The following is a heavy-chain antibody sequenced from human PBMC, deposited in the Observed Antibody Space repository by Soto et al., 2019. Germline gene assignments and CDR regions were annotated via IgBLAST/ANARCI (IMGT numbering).Heavy chain of an antibody. V-gene: IGHV3-30-3*01. CDR2: ISYDGDNK. J-gene: IGHJ6*02. D-gene: IGHD1-1*01. CDR3: ARGTTTSAFSAMEV. Sequence: GGSLRLSCAASGFTFSYHALNWVRQAPGKGLEWVAVISYDGDNKYIAESVKGRFTISRDNSKNTVSLQMNSLRTEDTAMYFCARGTTTSAFSAMEVWGQGTTVTVSS. CDR1: GFTFSYHA.